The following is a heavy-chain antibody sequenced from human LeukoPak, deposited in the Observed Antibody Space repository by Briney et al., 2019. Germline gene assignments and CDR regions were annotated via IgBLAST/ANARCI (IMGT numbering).Heavy chain of an antibody. D-gene: IGHD5-12*01. J-gene: IGHJ6*04. CDR2: ISWNSGSI. V-gene: IGHV3-9*01. CDR1: GFTFDDYA. CDR3: ARGSADYSWYMDV. Sequence: HPGGSLRLSCAASGFTFDDYAMHWVRQAPGKGLEWVSGISWNSGSIGYADSVKGRFTISRDNAKNSLYLQMNSLRAEDTAVYYCARGSADYSWYMDVWGKGTMVTVSS.